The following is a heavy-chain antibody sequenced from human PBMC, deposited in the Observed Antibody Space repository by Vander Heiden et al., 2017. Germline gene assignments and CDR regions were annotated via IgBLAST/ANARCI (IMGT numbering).Heavy chain of an antibody. CDR3: AKDLGSSTYGMDV. V-gene: IGHV3-30*18. CDR2: ISYDGSNK. J-gene: IGHJ6*02. Sequence: QVQLVESGGGVVQPGRSLRLSCAASGFTFSSYGMHWVRQAPGKWLEWVAVISYDGSNKYYADSVKGRFTISRDNSKNTLYLQMNSRRAEDTAVYYCAKDLGSSTYGMDVWGQGTTVTVSS. CDR1: GFTFSSYG. D-gene: IGHD6-6*01.